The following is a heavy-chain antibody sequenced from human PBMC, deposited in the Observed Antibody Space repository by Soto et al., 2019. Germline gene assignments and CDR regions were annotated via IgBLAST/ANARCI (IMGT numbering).Heavy chain of an antibody. CDR3: AREYCCSSDAFDI. Sequence: QVQLVESGGGVVQPGRSLRLSCAASGFTFSSYAMHWVRQAQGKGLEWVAVISYDGSNKYYADSVKGRFTISRDNSKNTLYLQMNSLRAEDTAVYYCAREYCCSSDAFDIWGQGTMVTVSS. CDR1: GFTFSSYA. V-gene: IGHV3-30-3*01. D-gene: IGHD3-10*01. CDR2: ISYDGSNK. J-gene: IGHJ3*02.